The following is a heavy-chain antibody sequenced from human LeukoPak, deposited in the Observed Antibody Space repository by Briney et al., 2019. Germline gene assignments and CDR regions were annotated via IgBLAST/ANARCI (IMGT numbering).Heavy chain of an antibody. V-gene: IGHV5-51*01. J-gene: IGHJ4*02. CDR1: GYIFTSYW. CDR3: VRAYSGSYKVDY. Sequence: KHGESLKISCKGSGYIFTSYWIGWVRQMPGKGLEWMGIIYPGDSDTRYSPSFQGQVTISADRSISTAYLQWSSLKASDTAMYYCVRAYSGSYKVDYWGQGTLVTVSS. CDR2: IYPGDSDT. D-gene: IGHD1-26*01.